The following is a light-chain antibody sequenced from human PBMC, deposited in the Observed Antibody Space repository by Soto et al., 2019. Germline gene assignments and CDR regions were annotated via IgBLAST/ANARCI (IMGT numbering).Light chain of an antibody. CDR1: NSDVGGYDF. Sequence: QSALTQPASVSGSPGQSITISCTGTNSDVGGYDFVSWYQQHPGKAPKLMIYEVSNRPSGVSNRFSGSKSGNTASLTISGLPADEEADYYCSSYASSSPVVFGGGTKLTVL. CDR3: SSYASSSPVV. J-gene: IGLJ3*02. V-gene: IGLV2-14*01. CDR2: EVS.